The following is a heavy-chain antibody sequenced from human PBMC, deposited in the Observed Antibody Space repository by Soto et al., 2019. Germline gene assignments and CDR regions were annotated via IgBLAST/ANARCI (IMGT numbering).Heavy chain of an antibody. CDR3: ARDQPETADY. Sequence: GGSLRLSCAASGFGFTNSWMNWVRQAPGKGLEWVSYISSSSSTIYYADSVKGRFTISRDNAKNSLYLQMNSLRDEDTAVYYCARDQPETADYWGQGTLVTVSS. J-gene: IGHJ4*02. V-gene: IGHV3-48*02. CDR1: GFGFTNSW. CDR2: ISSSSSTI.